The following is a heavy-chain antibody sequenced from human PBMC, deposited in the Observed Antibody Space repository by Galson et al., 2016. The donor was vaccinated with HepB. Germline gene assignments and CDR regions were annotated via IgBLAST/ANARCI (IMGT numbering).Heavy chain of an antibody. D-gene: IGHD2-15*01. CDR2: IPYSGST. J-gene: IGHJ6*02. Sequence: ETLSLTCTVSGDSFGRYYWSWVRQSPGKGLEWIGYIPYSGSTDYNPSLKSRVTISQDTSENRFSLNLSSVSAADTAVYYCASCSGGSHSYYYNAIDVWGQGTTVTVSS. CDR1: GDSFGRYY. CDR3: ASCSGGSHSYYYNAIDV. V-gene: IGHV4-59*13.